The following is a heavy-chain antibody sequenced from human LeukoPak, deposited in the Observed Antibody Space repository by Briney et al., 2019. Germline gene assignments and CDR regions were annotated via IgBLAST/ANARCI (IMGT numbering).Heavy chain of an antibody. V-gene: IGHV3-48*01. J-gene: IGHJ2*01. D-gene: IGHD6-25*01. CDR2: ISSSSTTI. CDR3: ARRSGHYYWYFDL. CDR1: GFTFSSYS. Sequence: GGSLRLSCAASGFTFSSYSMNWVRQAPGKGLEWVSYISSSSTTIYYADSLKGRFNISRDNAKNSLYLQMNSLRAEDTAVYYCARRSGHYYWYFDLWGRGTLVTVSS.